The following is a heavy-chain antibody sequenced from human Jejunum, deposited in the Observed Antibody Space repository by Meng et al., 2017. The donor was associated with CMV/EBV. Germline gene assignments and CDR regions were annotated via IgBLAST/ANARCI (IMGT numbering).Heavy chain of an antibody. Sequence: QVELQEAGPGLVKPSETLSLTCPVSSCSISSYYWRWIRQPAGKGLEWIGRIYPNGNTNYNPSLKSRVTMSIDTSKNQFTLKLTSVTAADTAVYYCARDAPPNNYGWFDPWGQGTLVTVSS. CDR3: ARDAPPNNYGWFDP. J-gene: IGHJ5*02. CDR2: IYPNGNT. V-gene: IGHV4-4*07. D-gene: IGHD5-18*01. CDR1: SCSISSYY.